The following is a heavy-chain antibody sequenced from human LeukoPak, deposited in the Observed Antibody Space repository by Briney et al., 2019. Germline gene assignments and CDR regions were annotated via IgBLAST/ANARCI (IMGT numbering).Heavy chain of an antibody. CDR2: IYYSGST. CDR3: ARDRVTMVRGVMTYYFDY. J-gene: IGHJ4*02. Sequence: SETLSLTCTVSGGSISSYYWSWIRQPPGKGLEWIGYIYYSGSTNYNPSLKSRVTISVDTSKNQFSLKLSSVTAADTAVYYCARDRVTMVRGVMTYYFDYWGQGTLVTVSS. D-gene: IGHD3-10*01. CDR1: GGSISSYY. V-gene: IGHV4-59*12.